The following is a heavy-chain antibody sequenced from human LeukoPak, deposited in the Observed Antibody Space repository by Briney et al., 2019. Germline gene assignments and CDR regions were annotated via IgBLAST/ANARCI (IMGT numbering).Heavy chain of an antibody. D-gene: IGHD3-10*01. CDR3: ATYYSHERAFDI. Sequence: ASVKVSCKVSGYTLTELSMHWVRQAPGKGLEWMGGFDPEDGETIYAQKFQGRVTMTEDTSTDTAYMELSSLRSEDTAVYYCATYYSHERAFDIWGQGTMVTVFS. CDR2: FDPEDGET. V-gene: IGHV1-24*01. CDR1: GYTLTELS. J-gene: IGHJ3*02.